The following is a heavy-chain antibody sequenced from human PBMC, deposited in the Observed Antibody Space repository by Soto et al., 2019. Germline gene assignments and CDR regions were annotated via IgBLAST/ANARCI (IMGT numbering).Heavy chain of an antibody. D-gene: IGHD5-18*01. CDR3: AKSVDTAMVWVFDY. Sequence: GASVKVSCKASGYTFTSYGISWVRQAPGQGLEWMGWISAYNGNTNYAQKLQGRVTMTTDTSTSTAYMELRSLRSDDTAVYYCAKSVDTAMVWVFDYWGQGTLVTVSS. CDR1: GYTFTSYG. V-gene: IGHV1-18*01. CDR2: ISAYNGNT. J-gene: IGHJ4*02.